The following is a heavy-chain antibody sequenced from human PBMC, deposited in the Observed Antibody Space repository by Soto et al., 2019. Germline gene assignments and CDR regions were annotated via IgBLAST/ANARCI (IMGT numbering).Heavy chain of an antibody. CDR1: GFTFADSA. CDR3: ATANNNRTFDY. Sequence: SVKVSCKASGFTFADSAVQGVRQARGQSLEWIGRIIVDSGNTKSAEKFTERVSMSWDMSTSTAFMEVRSLSYDDTAVYYCATANNNRTFDYCGLRTLVPLSS. CDR2: IIVDSGNT. V-gene: IGHV1-58*01. J-gene: IGHJ4*02.